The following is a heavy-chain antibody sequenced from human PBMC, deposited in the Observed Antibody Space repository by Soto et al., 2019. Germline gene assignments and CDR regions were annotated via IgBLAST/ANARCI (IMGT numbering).Heavy chain of an antibody. V-gene: IGHV1-3*01. D-gene: IGHD1-26*01. CDR3: AREGAGGSQYCYGMDV. CDR1: GYTFTSYA. J-gene: IGHJ6*02. Sequence: QVQLVQSGAEVKKPGASVKVSCKASGYTFTSYAMHWVRQAPGQRLEWMGWINAGNGNTKYSQKFQGRVTITRDTSASTDYMELSSLRSEDTAVYYCAREGAGGSQYCYGMDVWGQGTTVTVSS. CDR2: INAGNGNT.